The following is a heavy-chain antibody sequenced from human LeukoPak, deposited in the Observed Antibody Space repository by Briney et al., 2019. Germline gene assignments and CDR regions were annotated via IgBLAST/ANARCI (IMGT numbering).Heavy chain of an antibody. V-gene: IGHV1-2*02. CDR2: INPYSGAT. CDR3: TLFNH. Sequence: ASVKVSCKASGYTFTGHDTHWVRQAPGQGLEWMGWINPYSGATYYMENFQGRVTMTRDTSTSTAYLELSRLKSNDTAVYYCTLFNHWGQGTLVTVSS. J-gene: IGHJ5*02. CDR1: GYTFTGHD.